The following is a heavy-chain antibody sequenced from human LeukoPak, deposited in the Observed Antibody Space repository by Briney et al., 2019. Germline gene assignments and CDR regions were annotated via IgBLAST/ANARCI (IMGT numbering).Heavy chain of an antibody. V-gene: IGHV3-30*02. J-gene: IGHJ4*01. CDR2: IRYDGSNK. CDR1: GFTFSSYG. D-gene: IGHD3-22*01. Sequence: GGSLSLSRAASGFTFSSYGMHWVRQAPGKGLEWVAFIRYDGSNKYYADSVKGRFTISRDNSKNTLYLQMNSLRAEDTAVYYCAKADLYYYDSSGYDFEFWGQGTLVTVSS. CDR3: AKADLYYYDSSGYDFEF.